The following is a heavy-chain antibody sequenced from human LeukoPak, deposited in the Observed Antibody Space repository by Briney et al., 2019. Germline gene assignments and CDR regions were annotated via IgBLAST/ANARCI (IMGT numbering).Heavy chain of an antibody. Sequence: ASVRVSCTASGYTFTSYDINWVRQATGQGLEWMGWMNPNSGNTGYAQKFQGRVTITRNTSISTAYMELSSLRSEDTAVYCCAREVTTGTTNWFDRWGQGTLVTVSS. V-gene: IGHV1-8*03. CDR3: AREVTTGTTNWFDR. CDR2: MNPNSGNT. J-gene: IGHJ5*02. D-gene: IGHD1-1*01. CDR1: GYTFTSYD.